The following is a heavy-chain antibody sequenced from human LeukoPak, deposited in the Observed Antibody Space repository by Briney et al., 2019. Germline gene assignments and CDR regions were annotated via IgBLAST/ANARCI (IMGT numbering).Heavy chain of an antibody. J-gene: IGHJ4*02. Sequence: ASVKLSCKASGYIFTTYYLHWVRQAPGQGLEWMGMMYSSGATDYAQNFQGRISMTRDTSTSTFYMELSGLRSDDTSVYYCARERSGYYDSSGYSFDYWGQGTLVTVSS. CDR2: MYSSGAT. V-gene: IGHV1-46*01. CDR1: GYIFTTYY. CDR3: ARERSGYYDSSGYSFDY. D-gene: IGHD3-22*01.